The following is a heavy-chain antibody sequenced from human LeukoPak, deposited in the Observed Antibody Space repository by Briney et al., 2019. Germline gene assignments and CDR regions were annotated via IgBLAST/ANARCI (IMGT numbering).Heavy chain of an antibody. V-gene: IGHV1-18*01. CDR3: ARAAGSITFYRGKDL. J-gene: IGHJ5*02. Sequence: ASVKVSCKASRYTFTSYGISWVRQAPGQGLEWMGWISAKNGNTNYAQKFRDRVTMTTDTSTSTAYMELRSLRSGDTALYFCARAAGSITFYRGKDLWGQGTLVTVSS. CDR1: RYTFTSYG. CDR2: ISAKNGNT. D-gene: IGHD2/OR15-2a*01.